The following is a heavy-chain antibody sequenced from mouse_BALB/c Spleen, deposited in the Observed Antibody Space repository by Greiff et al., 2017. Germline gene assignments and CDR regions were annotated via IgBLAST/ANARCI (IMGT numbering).Heavy chain of an antibody. CDR1: GFTFSSFG. V-gene: IGHV5-17*02. CDR2: ISSGSSTI. CDR3: ARGGIYYDYDRFAY. D-gene: IGHD2-4*01. Sequence: EVQVVESGGGLVQPGGSRKLSCAASGFTFSSFGMHWVRQAPEKGLEWVAYISSGSSTIYYADTVKGRFTISRDNPKNTLFLQMTSLRSEDTAMYYCARGGIYYDYDRFAYWGQGTLVTVSA. J-gene: IGHJ3*01.